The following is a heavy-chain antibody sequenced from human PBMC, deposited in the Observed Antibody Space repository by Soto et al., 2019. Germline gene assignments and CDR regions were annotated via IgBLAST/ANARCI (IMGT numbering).Heavy chain of an antibody. J-gene: IGHJ3*02. CDR1: RFSFDDYA. CDR2: ISWNSGSI. V-gene: IGHV3-9*01. D-gene: IGHD5-12*01. Sequence: VQMVESGGGLVQPGRSLRLSCAASRFSFDDYAMHWVRQAPGKGREWVSGISWNSGSIGYADSVKGRFTISRDNAKNSLYLQMNSLRAEDTALYYCAKGLSGDDSRDAFDIWGQGTMVTVSS. CDR3: AKGLSGDDSRDAFDI.